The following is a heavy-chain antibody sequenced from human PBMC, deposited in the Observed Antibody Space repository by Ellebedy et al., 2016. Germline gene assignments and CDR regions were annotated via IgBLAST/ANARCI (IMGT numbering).Heavy chain of an antibody. CDR3: AHGGAGSGTTSLFY. Sequence: GESLKISCKGSGYSFNTYWIGWVRQMPGKGLEWMGLIYAGDSDPKYSPSFQGQVTCSVDRYLNTASLQWTSLKAADSATYYCAHGGAGSGTTSLFYWGQGTLVTVSS. V-gene: IGHV5-51*01. CDR2: IYAGDSDP. D-gene: IGHD5-12*01. J-gene: IGHJ4*02. CDR1: GYSFNTYW.